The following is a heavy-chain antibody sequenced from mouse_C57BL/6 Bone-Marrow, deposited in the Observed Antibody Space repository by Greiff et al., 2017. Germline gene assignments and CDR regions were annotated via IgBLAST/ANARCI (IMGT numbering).Heavy chain of an antibody. CDR3: ARQDHSCYAMDY. CDR2: ISNLAYSI. D-gene: IGHD2-12*01. Sequence: EVKLVESGGGLVQPGGSLKLSCAASGFTFSDYGMAWVRQAPRKGPEWVAFISNLAYSIYYADTVTGRFTISGENAKNTLYLEMSSLRSEDTAMYYCARQDHSCYAMDYWGQGTSVTVSA. V-gene: IGHV5-15*01. J-gene: IGHJ4*01. CDR1: GFTFSDYG.